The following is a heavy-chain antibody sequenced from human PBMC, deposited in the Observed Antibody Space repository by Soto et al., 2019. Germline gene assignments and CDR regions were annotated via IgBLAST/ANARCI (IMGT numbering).Heavy chain of an antibody. J-gene: IGHJ6*02. Sequence: VSLKISCTGSVYSFTSDWISWVRQMPGKGLEWMGRIDPSDSYTNYSPSFQGHVTISADKSISTAYLQWSSLKASGTAMYYCARHVIAAAGTFPKYDYYGMDVWGQGTTVTVSS. V-gene: IGHV5-10-1*01. CDR2: IDPSDSYT. CDR3: ARHVIAAAGTFPKYDYYGMDV. CDR1: VYSFTSDW. D-gene: IGHD6-13*01.